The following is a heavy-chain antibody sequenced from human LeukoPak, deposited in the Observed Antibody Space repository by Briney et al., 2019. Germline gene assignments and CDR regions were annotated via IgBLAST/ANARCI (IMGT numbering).Heavy chain of an antibody. CDR1: GGTFSSYA. D-gene: IGHD2-21*02. CDR2: IIPILGIA. J-gene: IGHJ3*02. Sequence: SVKVSCKASGGTFSSYAISWVRQAPGQGLEWMGRIIPILGIANYAQRFQGRVTVTADKSTSTAYMELSSLRSEDTAVYYCASYQVVVTAEDAFDIWGQGTMVTVSS. V-gene: IGHV1-69*04. CDR3: ASYQVVVTAEDAFDI.